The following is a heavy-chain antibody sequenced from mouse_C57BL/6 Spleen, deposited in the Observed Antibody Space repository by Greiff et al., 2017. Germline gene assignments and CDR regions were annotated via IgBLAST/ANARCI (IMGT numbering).Heavy chain of an antibody. V-gene: IGHV1-72*01. CDR1: GYTFTSYW. J-gene: IGHJ1*03. Sequence: QVQLQQSGAELVKPGASVKLSCKASGYTFTSYWMHWVKQRPGRGLEWIGRIVPNSGGTKYNEKFKSKATLTVDKPSSTAYMQLSSLTSEDSAVYYCARSSTVVARTGWYFDVWGTGTTVTVSS. D-gene: IGHD1-1*01. CDR3: ARSSTVVARTGWYFDV. CDR2: IVPNSGGT.